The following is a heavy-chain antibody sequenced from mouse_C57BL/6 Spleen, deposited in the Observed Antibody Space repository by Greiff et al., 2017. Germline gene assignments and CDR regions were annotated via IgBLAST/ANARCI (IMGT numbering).Heavy chain of an antibody. Sequence: QVQLKQPGAELVKPGASVKLSCKASGYTFTSYWMHWVKQRPGQGLEWIGMIHPNSGSTNYNEKFKGKATLTVDKSSSTAYMQLSSLTAEDSAVYCCARRDYGSSSFGGWGQGTLVTVAA. CDR1: GYTFTSYW. J-gene: IGHJ3*01. CDR2: IHPNSGST. CDR3: ARRDYGSSSFGG. V-gene: IGHV1-64*01. D-gene: IGHD1-1*01.